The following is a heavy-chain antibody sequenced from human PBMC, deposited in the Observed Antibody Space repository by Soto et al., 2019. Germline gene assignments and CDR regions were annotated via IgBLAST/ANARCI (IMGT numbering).Heavy chain of an antibody. CDR3: ARESDYYYYGMDV. Sequence: GSLRLSCAASGFTFSSYAMHWVRQAPGKGLEWVAVISYDGSNKYYAGSVKGRFTISRDNSKNTLYLQMNSLRAEDTAVYYCARESDYYYYGMDVWGQGTTVTVSS. J-gene: IGHJ6*02. CDR2: ISYDGSNK. V-gene: IGHV3-30-3*01. CDR1: GFTFSSYA.